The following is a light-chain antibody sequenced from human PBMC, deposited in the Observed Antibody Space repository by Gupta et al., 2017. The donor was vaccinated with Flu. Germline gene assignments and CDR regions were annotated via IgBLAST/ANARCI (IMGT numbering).Light chain of an antibody. CDR3: QVSDDRSDQLV. CDR2: YDY. V-gene: IGLV3-21*02. J-gene: IGLJ3*02. Sequence: SYVLTQPPSVSVAPGQTARITCGGNNVGSKSVHWYQQKPAKAPVLVVDYDYDRPSGIPERFSCYNARNTATLNTSRVEAGEEADDYWQVSDDRSDQLVFGGGTKLTVL. CDR1: NVGSKS.